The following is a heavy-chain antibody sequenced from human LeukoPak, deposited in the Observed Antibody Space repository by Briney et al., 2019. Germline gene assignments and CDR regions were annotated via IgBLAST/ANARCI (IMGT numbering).Heavy chain of an antibody. CDR1: GFTFKDYG. D-gene: IGHD1-26*01. CDR3: AKHMRATNTYSFFGLDV. V-gene: IGHV3-20*04. CDR2: INWNGGGT. Sequence: PGGSLGNSCAATGFTFKDYGMPWVRQPPGKGLEWVSSINWNGGGTDYADSVKGRFTISRDNAKNSLYLQLSSLRPEDTALYYCAKHMRATNTYSFFGLDVWGQGTTVTVSS. J-gene: IGHJ6*02.